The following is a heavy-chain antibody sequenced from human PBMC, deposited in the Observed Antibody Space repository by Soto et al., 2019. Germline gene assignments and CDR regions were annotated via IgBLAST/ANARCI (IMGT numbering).Heavy chain of an antibody. CDR3: ARHSSVDHFDY. CDR2: ISYSGST. D-gene: IGHD3-9*01. J-gene: IGHJ4*02. CDR1: GGSIIRDGYS. Sequence: PSQTRSHTCTVSGGSIIRDGYSWGWIRQSPEKGLEWIASISYSGSTYYNPTLKSRLIISVDTSKSQFSLKLSSVTAADTAVYYCARHSSVDHFDYWGQGAPVTVS. V-gene: IGHV4-30-2*03.